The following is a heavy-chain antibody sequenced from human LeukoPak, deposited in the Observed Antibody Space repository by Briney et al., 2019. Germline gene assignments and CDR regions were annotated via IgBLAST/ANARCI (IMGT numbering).Heavy chain of an antibody. Sequence: PGGSLRLSCAASGFTFSRYAMNWVRQAPGKGLEWVSAISGSGGSTYYADSVKGRFTISRDNSKSTLYLQMNSLRAEDSAVYYCAKDQFGYSSGWYDYWGQGTLVTVSS. CDR1: GFTFSRYA. J-gene: IGHJ4*02. D-gene: IGHD6-19*01. V-gene: IGHV3-23*01. CDR3: AKDQFGYSSGWYDY. CDR2: ISGSGGST.